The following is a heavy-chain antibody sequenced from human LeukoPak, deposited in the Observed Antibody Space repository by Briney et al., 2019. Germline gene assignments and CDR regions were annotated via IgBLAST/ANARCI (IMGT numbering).Heavy chain of an antibody. CDR3: ARDYYGSKSSSFDP. CDR2: MNPNSGNT. J-gene: IGHJ5*02. CDR1: GYTFTSYD. Sequence: ASVKASCKASGYTFTSYDINWVRQATGQGLEWLGWMNPNSGNTGYAQNFQGRVTMTRNTSIDTAYMELSSLRYEDTAVYYCARDYYGSKSSSFDPWGQGTLVTVSS. V-gene: IGHV1-8*01. D-gene: IGHD3-10*01.